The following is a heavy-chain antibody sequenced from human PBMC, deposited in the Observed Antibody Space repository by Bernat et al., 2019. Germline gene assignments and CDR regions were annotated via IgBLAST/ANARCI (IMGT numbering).Heavy chain of an antibody. Sequence: QVQLVESGGGLVKPGGSLRLSCAASGFIFGDYYMSWTSQAPGKGLDWVSYISSSSSYTNHADSVKGRFTISRDNAKNSLYLQMNSLRAEDTAVYYCARGTSTSAPYMDVWGKGTTVTVSS. CDR1: GFIFGDYY. V-gene: IGHV3-11*05. J-gene: IGHJ6*03. CDR2: ISSSSSYT. CDR3: ARGTSTSAPYMDV.